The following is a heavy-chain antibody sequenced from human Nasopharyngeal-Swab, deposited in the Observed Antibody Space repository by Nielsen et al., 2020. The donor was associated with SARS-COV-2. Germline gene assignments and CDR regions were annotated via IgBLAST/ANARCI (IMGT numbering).Heavy chain of an antibody. CDR3: ARGQWLGGDAFDI. CDR2: IWYDGSNK. D-gene: IGHD6-19*01. V-gene: IGHV3-33*01. J-gene: IGHJ3*02. Sequence: GGSLRPSCAASGSTSSSYGMHWVRKAPGKGLEWVAVIWYDGSNKYYADSVKGRFTISRDNSKNTLYLQMNSLGAEDTAVYYCARGQWLGGDAFDIWGQGTMVTVSS. CDR1: GSTSSSYG.